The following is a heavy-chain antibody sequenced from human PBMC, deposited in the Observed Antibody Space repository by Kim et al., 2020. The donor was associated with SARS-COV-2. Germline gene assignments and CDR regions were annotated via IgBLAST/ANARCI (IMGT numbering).Heavy chain of an antibody. D-gene: IGHD1-26*01. V-gene: IGHV3-30*18. CDR3: AKKWELLL. CDR2: ISYDGSNK. CDR1: GFTFSSYG. J-gene: IGHJ4*02. Sequence: GGSLRLSCAASGFTFSSYGMHWVRQAPGKGLEWVAVISYDGSNKYYADSVKGRFTISRDNSKNTLYLQMNSLRAEDTAVYYCAKKWELLLWGQGTLVTVSS.